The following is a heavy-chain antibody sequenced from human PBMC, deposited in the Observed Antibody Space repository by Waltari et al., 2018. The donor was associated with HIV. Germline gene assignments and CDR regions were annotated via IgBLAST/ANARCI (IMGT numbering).Heavy chain of an antibody. CDR3: TTVGGGTRDY. D-gene: IGHD3-16*01. Sequence: EVLLVESGGGSGKPGGSLRPSCAASGFTFSDPWMSWARQAPGKGLEWVGRIKSNTDGGTTDYAAPVKGRFTISRDDSKTTLYLEMNSLKTEDTAVYYCTTVGGGTRDYWGQGTLITVSS. CDR1: GFTFSDPW. V-gene: IGHV3-15*01. J-gene: IGHJ4*02. CDR2: IKSNTDGGTT.